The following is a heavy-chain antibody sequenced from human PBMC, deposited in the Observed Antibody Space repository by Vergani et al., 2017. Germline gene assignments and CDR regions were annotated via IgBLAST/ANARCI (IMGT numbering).Heavy chain of an antibody. CDR3: ARDASDGPGYGMDV. D-gene: IGHD1-1*01. V-gene: IGHV3-11*01. CDR1: GFTFSDYY. J-gene: IGHJ6*02. Sequence: QVQMVESGGGVVQPGRSLRLSCAASGFTFSDYYMSWIRQAPGKGLEWASYISSSGSTIYYADSVKGRFTISRDNAKNSLYLQMNSLRAEDTAVYYCARDASDGPGYGMDVWGQGTTVTVSS. CDR2: ISSSGSTI.